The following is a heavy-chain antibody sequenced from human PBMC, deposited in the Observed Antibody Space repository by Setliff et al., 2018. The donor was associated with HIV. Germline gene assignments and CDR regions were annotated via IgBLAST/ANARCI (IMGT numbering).Heavy chain of an antibody. J-gene: IGHJ6*02. CDR3: ARDLGSSSWYAYYYYYGMDV. CDR1: GFTFSSYE. V-gene: IGHV3-48*03. Sequence: GGSLRLSCAASGFTFSSYEMNWVRQAPGKGLEWVSYISSSGSTIYYADSVKGRFTISRDNAKNSLYLRMNSLRAEDTAVYYCARDLGSSSWYAYYYYYGMDVWGQGTTVTVSS. CDR2: ISSSGSTI. D-gene: IGHD6-13*01.